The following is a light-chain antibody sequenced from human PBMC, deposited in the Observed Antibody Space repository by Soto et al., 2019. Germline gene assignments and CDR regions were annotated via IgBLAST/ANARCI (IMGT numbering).Light chain of an antibody. Sequence: QSALTQPRSVSGSPGQSVTISCTGTSSDVGGYNYVSWYQHHPGKAPKLIIYDVNKRPSGVPDRFSGSRSGNTASLTISGLQAEDEAHYYCCSHAATYTWVFGGGTKLTVL. J-gene: IGLJ3*02. CDR1: SSDVGGYNY. CDR2: DVN. CDR3: CSHAATYTWV. V-gene: IGLV2-11*01.